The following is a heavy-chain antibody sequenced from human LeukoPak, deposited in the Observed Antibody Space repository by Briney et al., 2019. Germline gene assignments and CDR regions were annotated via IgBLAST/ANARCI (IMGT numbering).Heavy chain of an antibody. D-gene: IGHD7-27*01. CDR1: GFTFSSYG. CDR3: ARATGDGRHAFDI. V-gene: IGHV3-48*04. Sequence: PGGSLRLSCAASGFTFSSYGMHWVRQAPGKGLEWVSYISSSGSTIYYADSVKGRFTISRDNAKNSQYLQMNSLRAEDTAIYYCARATGDGRHAFDIWGQGTMVTVSS. CDR2: ISSSGSTI. J-gene: IGHJ3*02.